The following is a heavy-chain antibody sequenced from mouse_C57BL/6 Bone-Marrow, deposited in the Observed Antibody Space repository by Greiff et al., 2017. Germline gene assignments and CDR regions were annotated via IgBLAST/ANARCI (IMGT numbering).Heavy chain of an antibody. CDR1: GYTFTSYG. J-gene: IGHJ3*01. Sequence: VQLQQSRAELARPGASVKLSCKASGYTFTSYGISWVKQRTGQGLEWIGEIYPRSGNTYYNEKFKGKATLTADKSSSTAYMELRSLTSEDSAVYFCARWGGDAWFAYWGQGTLVTVSA. D-gene: IGHD3-3*01. CDR3: ARWGGDAWFAY. CDR2: IYPRSGNT. V-gene: IGHV1-81*01.